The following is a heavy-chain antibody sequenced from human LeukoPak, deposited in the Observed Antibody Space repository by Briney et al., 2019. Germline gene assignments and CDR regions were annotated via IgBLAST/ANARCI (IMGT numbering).Heavy chain of an antibody. D-gene: IGHD3-10*01. CDR3: AATRVCGGVLLRPNCLYFED. J-gene: IGHJ4*02. CDR2: IDYAGGST. V-gene: IGHV3-23*01. Sequence: SGGSLRLSCAASGFTFNNYVMSWVRQAPGRGLEGVSGIDYAGGSTNYADSVQGRFTVSRDNSKNTLYLQMNSLRAEDTAIYYCAATRVCGGVLLRPNCLYFEDWGQGTLVTVSS. CDR1: GFTFNNYV.